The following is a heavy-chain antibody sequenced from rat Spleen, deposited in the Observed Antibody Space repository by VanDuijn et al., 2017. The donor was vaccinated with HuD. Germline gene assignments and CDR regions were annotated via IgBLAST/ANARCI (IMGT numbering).Heavy chain of an antibody. Sequence: QVHLKESGPGLVKPSETLSLTCAVSGFSLTSYHVIWVRQPPGKGLEWMGVIWGDGSTKYNSALKSRLSISRDTSKSQVYLKMNSLQTEDTATYYCATQHYYDGYYRDYWGQGVMVTVSS. V-gene: IGHV2-13*01. CDR1: GFSLTSYH. CDR3: ATQHYYDGYYRDY. CDR2: IWGDGST. J-gene: IGHJ2*01. D-gene: IGHD1-12*03.